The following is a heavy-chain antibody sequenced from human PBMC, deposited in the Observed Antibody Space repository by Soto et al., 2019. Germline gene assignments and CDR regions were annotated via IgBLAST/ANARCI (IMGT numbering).Heavy chain of an antibody. CDR2: IYYSGST. CDR1: GVSISSYY. CDR3: ARTSVASRYMDV. Sequence: PSETLSLTCTVSGVSISSYYWSWIRQSPGKGLEWIGSIYYSGSTNYNPSLKSRVTISGDTSKKQISLRLSSVTATDTAVYYCARTSVASRYMDVWGKGATVTVSS. D-gene: IGHD5-12*01. J-gene: IGHJ6*03. V-gene: IGHV4-59*08.